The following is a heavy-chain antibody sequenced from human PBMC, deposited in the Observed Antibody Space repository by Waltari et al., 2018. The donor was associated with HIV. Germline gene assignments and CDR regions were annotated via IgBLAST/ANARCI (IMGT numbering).Heavy chain of an antibody. Sequence: EVKLVESGGSVVRPGGSRRLSCSASGFTFDDYAMSWVRRIPGKGLICVSTIKWKGENTIYARSVKGRLTISRDNARYSIHLQMNSLTDEDTAIYHCARDWPRYCSNHTCSYFDSWGQGTLVAVSS. CDR1: GFTFDDYA. CDR2: IKWKGENT. J-gene: IGHJ4*02. D-gene: IGHD2-15*01. CDR3: ARDWPRYCSNHTCSYFDS. V-gene: IGHV3-20*01.